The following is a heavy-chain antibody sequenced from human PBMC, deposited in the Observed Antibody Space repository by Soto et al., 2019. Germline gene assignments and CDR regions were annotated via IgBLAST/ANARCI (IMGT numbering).Heavy chain of an antibody. CDR1: GFTFSSYS. CDR2: ISSGSNYT. CDR3: ARDFKESQYYYYCMDV. V-gene: IGHV3-21*06. Sequence: EVQLVESGGGLVKPGGSLRLSCVVSGFTFSSYSMNWVRQDPGKGLEWVSSISSGSNYTYYADSVKGRFTISRDNAKNSVYLQMNSLRAEDTALYYCARDFKESQYYYYCMDVWGKGTTVTVSS. J-gene: IGHJ6*03. D-gene: IGHD3-10*01.